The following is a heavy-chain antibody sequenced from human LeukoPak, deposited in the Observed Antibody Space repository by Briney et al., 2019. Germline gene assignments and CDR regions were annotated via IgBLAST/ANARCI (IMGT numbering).Heavy chain of an antibody. CDR2: ISSSGSTI. CDR3: ARGARYGYYDILTGYM. D-gene: IGHD3-9*01. V-gene: IGHV3-48*04. J-gene: IGHJ4*02. Sequence: GGSLRLSCAASGFTFSSYGMHWVRQAPGKGLEWASYISSSGSTIYYADSVKGRFTISRDNAKNSLYLQMNSLRAEDTAVYYCARGARYGYYDILTGYMWGQGTLVTVSS. CDR1: GFTFSSYG.